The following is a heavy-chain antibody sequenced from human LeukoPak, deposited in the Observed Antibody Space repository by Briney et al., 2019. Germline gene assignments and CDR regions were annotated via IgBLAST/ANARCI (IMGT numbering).Heavy chain of an antibody. D-gene: IGHD6-19*01. CDR2: INPNSGFT. CDR1: GYPFTGYY. V-gene: IGHV1-2*02. J-gene: IGHJ4*02. CDR3: AREDSSGWYVFDY. Sequence: ASVKVSCKASGYPFTGYYLHWVRQAPGQGLEWMGWINPNSGFTNYAQKFQGRVTMTRDTSTSTVYMELSSLRSEDTAVYYCAREDSSGWYVFDYWGQGTLVTVSS.